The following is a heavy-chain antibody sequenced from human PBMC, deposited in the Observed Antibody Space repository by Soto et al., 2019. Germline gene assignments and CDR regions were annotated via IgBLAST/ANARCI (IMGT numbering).Heavy chain of an antibody. CDR3: ASCDFWSGYYFDY. Sequence: SETLSLTCTVSGGSVSSGSYYWSWIRQPPGKGLEWIGYIYYSGSTNYNPSLKSRVTISVDTSKNQFSLKLSSVTAADTAVYYGASCDFWSGYYFDYWGQGTLVTFSS. CDR1: GGSVSSGSYY. J-gene: IGHJ4*02. CDR2: IYYSGST. V-gene: IGHV4-61*01. D-gene: IGHD3-3*01.